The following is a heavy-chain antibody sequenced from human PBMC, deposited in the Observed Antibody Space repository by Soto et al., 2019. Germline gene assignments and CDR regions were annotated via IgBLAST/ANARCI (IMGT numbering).Heavy chain of an antibody. CDR3: ASRGRYCSSTSCLGFDP. J-gene: IGHJ5*02. CDR2: IDPSDSYT. CDR1: GYSFTSYW. Sequence: GESLKISCKGSGYSFTSYWISWVRQMPGKGLEWMGRIDPSDSYTNYSPSFQGHVTISADKSISTAYLQWSSLKASDTAMYYCASRGRYCSSTSCLGFDPWGQGTLVTVAS. D-gene: IGHD2-2*01. V-gene: IGHV5-10-1*01.